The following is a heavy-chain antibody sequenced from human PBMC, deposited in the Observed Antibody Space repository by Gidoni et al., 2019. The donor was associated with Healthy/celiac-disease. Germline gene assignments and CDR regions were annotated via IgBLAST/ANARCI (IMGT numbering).Heavy chain of an antibody. Sequence: QVQLVQSGAEVKKPGSSVKVSCKASGGTFSSYAISWVRQAPGQRVEWMGGIIPIFGTANYAQKFQGRVTITADESTSTAYMELSSLRSEDTAVYYCARSEFIVVVNRGYFDYWGQGTLVTVSS. D-gene: IGHD3-22*01. CDR2: IIPIFGTA. J-gene: IGHJ4*02. V-gene: IGHV1-69*01. CDR3: ARSEFIVVVNRGYFDY. CDR1: GGTFSSYA.